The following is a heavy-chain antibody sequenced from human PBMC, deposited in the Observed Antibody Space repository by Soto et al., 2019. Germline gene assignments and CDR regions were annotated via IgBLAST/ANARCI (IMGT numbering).Heavy chain of an antibody. CDR2: ISYDGGNK. J-gene: IGHJ6*02. V-gene: IGHV3-30*18. CDR1: GFTFSSYG. Sequence: GGSLRLSCAASGFTFSSYGIHWVRQAPGKGLEWVAFISYDGGNKYYADSVKGRFTISRDNSKNTLFLQMNSLRAEDMAVYYCAKVMITFGGSRYGLDVWGQGTTVTVSS. CDR3: AKVMITFGGSRYGLDV. D-gene: IGHD3-16*01.